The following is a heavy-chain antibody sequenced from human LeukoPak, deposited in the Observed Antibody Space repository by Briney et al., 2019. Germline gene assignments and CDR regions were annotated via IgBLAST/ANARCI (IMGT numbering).Heavy chain of an antibody. CDR3: ASYIVVVPAAMSYSRWYFDL. D-gene: IGHD2-2*01. Sequence: PRASVKVSCKTSGGTFSSYAISWVRQAPGQGLEWMGGIIPIFGTANYAQKFQGRVTITTDESTSTAYMELSSLRSEDTAVYYCASYIVVVPAAMSYSRWYFDLWGRGTLVTVSS. V-gene: IGHV1-69*05. CDR1: GGTFSSYA. J-gene: IGHJ2*01. CDR2: IIPIFGTA.